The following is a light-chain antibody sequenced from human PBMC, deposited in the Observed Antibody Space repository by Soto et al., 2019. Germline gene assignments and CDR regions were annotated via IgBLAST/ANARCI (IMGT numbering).Light chain of an antibody. V-gene: IGLV2-14*01. CDR1: SSDVGSYNY. Sequence: QSVLTQPASVSGSPGQSITISCTGTSSDVGSYNYVSWYQQYPGKAPKLMIYDVSNRHSGVSYRFSGSKSGNTASLTISGLQADDEADYYCISYTTSSTHVVFGGGTKLTVL. CDR2: DVS. J-gene: IGLJ2*01. CDR3: ISYTTSSTHVV.